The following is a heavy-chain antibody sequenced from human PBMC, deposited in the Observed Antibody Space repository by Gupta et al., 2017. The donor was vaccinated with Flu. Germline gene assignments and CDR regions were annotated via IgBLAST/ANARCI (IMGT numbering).Heavy chain of an antibody. CDR2: IYWDDDK. V-gene: IGHV2-5*02. D-gene: IGHD5-18*01. J-gene: IGHJ4*02. CDR3: AREYRYGYGDY. CDR1: GFSLSTSGVG. Sequence: QITLKESGPTLVKPTQTLTLTCTFSGFSLSTSGVGVGWIRQPPGKALEWLTLIYWDDDKRDSPSLKSRITITKDTAKNQMVVTMTKMDPVDTATYYCAREYRYGYGDYGCQGTLVTVSS.